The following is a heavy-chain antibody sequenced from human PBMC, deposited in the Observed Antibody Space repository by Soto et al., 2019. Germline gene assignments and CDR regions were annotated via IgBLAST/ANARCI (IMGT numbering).Heavy chain of an antibody. CDR2: INAGNGNT. D-gene: IGHD3-3*01. J-gene: IGHJ6*02. Sequence: ASVKVSCKASGYTFTSYAMHWERQAPGQRLEWMGWINAGNGNTKYSQKFQGRVTITRDTSASTAYMELSSLRSEDTAVYYCARYYDFWSGLYGMDVWGQGTTVTVSS. CDR1: GYTFTSYA. V-gene: IGHV1-3*01. CDR3: ARYYDFWSGLYGMDV.